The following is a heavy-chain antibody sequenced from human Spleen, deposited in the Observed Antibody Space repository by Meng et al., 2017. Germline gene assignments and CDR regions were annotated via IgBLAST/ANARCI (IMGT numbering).Heavy chain of an antibody. V-gene: IGHV4-31*11. CDR2: IYYSGST. J-gene: IGHJ4*02. Sequence: QVQRQGSGPGLVKPSQTLSLTCAVSGGSFSSGGPFWTWIRQHPGKGLEWIGYIYYSGSTYYNPSLESRATISVDTSQNNLSLKLSSVTAADSAVYYCARGPTTMAHDFDYWGQGTLVTVSS. CDR1: GGSFSSGGPF. D-gene: IGHD4-11*01. CDR3: ARGPTTMAHDFDY.